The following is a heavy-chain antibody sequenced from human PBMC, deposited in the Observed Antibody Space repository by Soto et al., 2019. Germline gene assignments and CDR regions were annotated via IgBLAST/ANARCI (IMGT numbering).Heavy chain of an antibody. Sequence: PSETLSLTCTVSGCSINSYYWSWIRQPPGKGLEWIGYIYYSGSPNYNPSLKSRVTMTVDTSKNQFSLKLSSVTAADTAIYYCARDTRMVRGVNSYYYMDVWGRGTTVTVSS. V-gene: IGHV4-59*01. CDR3: ARDTRMVRGVNSYYYMDV. CDR1: GCSINSYY. CDR2: IYYSGSP. J-gene: IGHJ6*03. D-gene: IGHD3-10*01.